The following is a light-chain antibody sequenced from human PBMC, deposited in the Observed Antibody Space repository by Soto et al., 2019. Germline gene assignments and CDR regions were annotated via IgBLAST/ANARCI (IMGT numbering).Light chain of an antibody. Sequence: AIQLTQSASSLSASIGDRVTITCRARQGMGSALAWYQQAPGKPPKLLIFDASTLENGVPSRFSGGGSGTDFTLTITSLQPEDFATYYCLLFNTYPQAFGGGTKVEIK. CDR2: DAS. CDR1: QGMGSA. J-gene: IGKJ4*01. CDR3: LLFNTYPQA. V-gene: IGKV1-13*02.